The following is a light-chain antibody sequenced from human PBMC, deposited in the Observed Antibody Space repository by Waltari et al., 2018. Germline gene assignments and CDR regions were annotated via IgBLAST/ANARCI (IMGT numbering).Light chain of an antibody. Sequence: DIQMTQSPSSLSASVGDRVTITCRASQGISNSLAWYQQKTGKAPKLLLYAASRLESVVPSRFSGSGSGTEYTLTISSLQPEDFATYYCQHYYSTIPVAFGGGTKVEVK. CDR2: AAS. CDR3: QHYYSTIPVA. V-gene: IGKV1-NL1*01. CDR1: QGISNS. J-gene: IGKJ4*01.